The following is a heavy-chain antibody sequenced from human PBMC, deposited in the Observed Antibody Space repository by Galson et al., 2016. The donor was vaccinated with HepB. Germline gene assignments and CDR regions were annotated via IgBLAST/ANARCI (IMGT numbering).Heavy chain of an antibody. J-gene: IGHJ6*02. Sequence: SETLSLTCGVSGGSISDDTWWSWVRQSPGKGLEWIGEIYHSGSTNYNPSLKSRVTISVDKSKNQFSLKLRSVTAADTAVYYCARDRPMGCSRTSCYGMDVWGQGTTVTVSS. V-gene: IGHV4-4*02. D-gene: IGHD2-2*01. CDR1: GGSISDDTW. CDR2: IYHSGST. CDR3: ARDRPMGCSRTSCYGMDV.